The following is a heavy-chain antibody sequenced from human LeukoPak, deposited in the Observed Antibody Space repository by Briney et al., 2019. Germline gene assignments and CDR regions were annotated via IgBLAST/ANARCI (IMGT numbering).Heavy chain of an antibody. V-gene: IGHV4-61*02. J-gene: IGHJ5*02. CDR1: GGSISSTDYY. CDR2: IYISGTI. Sequence: KPSETLSLTCSVSGGSISSTDYYWSWVRQPAGKGLEWIGRIYISGTIDYNPSLKSRVTISVDTSKNQFSLKLSSVTAADTAIYYCARAYSSSWYLNWFDPWGQGTLVTVSS. CDR3: ARAYSSSWYLNWFDP. D-gene: IGHD6-13*01.